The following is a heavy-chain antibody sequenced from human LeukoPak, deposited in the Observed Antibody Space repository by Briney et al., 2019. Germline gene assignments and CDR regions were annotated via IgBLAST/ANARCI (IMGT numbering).Heavy chain of an antibody. Sequence: GGSLRLSCSASGFTFSSYAMHWVRQAPGKGLEWVSSITSSSSYIFYADSVSGRFTISRDNSKNSLYLQMNSLRAEDTAVYYCARDLGYCSGGNCYPFDYWGQGVLVTVSS. V-gene: IGHV3-21*01. J-gene: IGHJ4*02. CDR2: ITSSSSYI. CDR1: GFTFSSYA. CDR3: ARDLGYCSGGNCYPFDY. D-gene: IGHD2-15*01.